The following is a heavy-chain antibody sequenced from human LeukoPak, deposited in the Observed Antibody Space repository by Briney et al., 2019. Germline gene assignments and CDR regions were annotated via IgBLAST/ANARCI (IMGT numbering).Heavy chain of an antibody. CDR1: GYTFTGYH. CDR3: ARDYCSSTSCLFDY. D-gene: IGHD2-2*01. J-gene: IGHJ4*02. Sequence: GASVKVSCTASGYTFTGYHMHWVRQAPGQGLEWMGRINPNSGDTNYAQKFQGRVAMTRDTSISTAFMELTRLRSDDMAVYYCARDYCSSTSCLFDYWGQGTLVTVSS. CDR2: INPNSGDT. V-gene: IGHV1-2*06.